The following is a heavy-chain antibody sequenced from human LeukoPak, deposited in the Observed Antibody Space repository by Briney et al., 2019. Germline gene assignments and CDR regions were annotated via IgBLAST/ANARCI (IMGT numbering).Heavy chain of an antibody. J-gene: IGHJ4*02. D-gene: IGHD6-19*01. CDR3: ASGGWYSVY. CDR1: GFTFSTYW. CDR2: IKDDGSEK. V-gene: IGHV3-7*01. Sequence: PGGSLRLSCAASGFTFSTYWMSWARQAPGKGLEWVAKIKDDGSEKYYVDSVKGRFTISRDNAKNSLYLQMDYLRAEDTAVYFCASGGWYSVYWGQGTLVIVSS.